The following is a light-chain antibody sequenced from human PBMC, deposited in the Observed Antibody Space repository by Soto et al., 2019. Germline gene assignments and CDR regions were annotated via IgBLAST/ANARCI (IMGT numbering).Light chain of an antibody. CDR3: SSYTTSSTYV. J-gene: IGLJ1*01. CDR2: EVS. Sequence: QSALTQPASVSGSPGQSLTISCTGTSSDIGAYNYVSWYQQHPGKVPKLMIYEVSNRPSGVSNRFSGSKSGNTAFLTISGLQAEDEADYYCSSYTTSSTYVFGTGTKVTVL. V-gene: IGLV2-14*01. CDR1: SSDIGAYNY.